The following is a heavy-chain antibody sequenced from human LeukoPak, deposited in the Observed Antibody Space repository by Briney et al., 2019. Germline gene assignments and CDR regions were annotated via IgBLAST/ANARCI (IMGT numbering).Heavy chain of an antibody. CDR1: GFTFSDYY. D-gene: IGHD2-21*02. J-gene: IGHJ4*02. V-gene: IGHV3-11*06. Sequence: PGGSLRLSCAASGFTFSDYYMSWIRQAPGKGLEWVSYISSSSSYIYYADSVKGRFTISRDNAKNSLYLQMNSLRAEDTAVYYCARATTADGDFDYWGQGTLVTVSS. CDR2: ISSSSSYI. CDR3: ARATTADGDFDY.